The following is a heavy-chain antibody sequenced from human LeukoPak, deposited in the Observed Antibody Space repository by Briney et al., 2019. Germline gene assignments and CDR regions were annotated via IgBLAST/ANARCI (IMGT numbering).Heavy chain of an antibody. J-gene: IGHJ4*02. CDR1: GFTFCSYA. V-gene: IGHV3-23*01. CDR3: AKQWLVLYFDY. D-gene: IGHD6-19*01. Sequence: PGGSLRLSCAGSGFTFCSYAMSWVRQAPGKELEWVSAISGSGGSTYYADSVKGRFAISRSNSKNTLYLHMISLRAEDTAVYYCAKQWLVLYFDYWGQGTLVTVSS. CDR2: ISGSGGST.